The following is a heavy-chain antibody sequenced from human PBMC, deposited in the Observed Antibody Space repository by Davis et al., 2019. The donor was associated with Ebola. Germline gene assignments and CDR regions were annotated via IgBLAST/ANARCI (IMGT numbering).Heavy chain of an antibody. J-gene: IGHJ4*02. D-gene: IGHD1-7*01. CDR3: ARAPITGTKYYFDY. Sequence: GQVTISADKSISTAYLQWSSLKASDTAMYYCARAPITGTKYYFDYWGQGTLVTVSS. V-gene: IGHV5-51*01.